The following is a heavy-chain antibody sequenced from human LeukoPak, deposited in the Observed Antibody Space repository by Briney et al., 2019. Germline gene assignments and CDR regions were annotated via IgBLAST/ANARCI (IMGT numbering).Heavy chain of an antibody. J-gene: IGHJ3*02. CDR2: ISGSGGST. Sequence: GGSLRLSCAASGFTFSSYAMSWVRQAPGKGLEWVSAISGSGGSTYYADSVKGRFTISRDNSKNTLYLQMNSLRAEDTAVYYCAKDLRDGTVGATKAFDIWGQGTMVTVSS. CDR1: GFTFSSYA. D-gene: IGHD1-26*01. V-gene: IGHV3-23*01. CDR3: AKDLRDGTVGATKAFDI.